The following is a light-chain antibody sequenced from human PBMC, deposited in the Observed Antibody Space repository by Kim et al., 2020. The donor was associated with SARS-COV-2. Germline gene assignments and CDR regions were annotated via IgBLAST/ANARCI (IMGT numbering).Light chain of an antibody. CDR3: QQRSNWYT. J-gene: IGKJ2*01. CDR2: DAS. CDR1: QSVSSY. V-gene: IGKV3-11*01. Sequence: LSLSPGERATLSCRASQSVSSYLAWYQHKPGQAPRLLIYDASNRATGIPARFSGSGSGTDFTLTISSLEPEDFAVYYCQQRSNWYTFGQGTKLEIK.